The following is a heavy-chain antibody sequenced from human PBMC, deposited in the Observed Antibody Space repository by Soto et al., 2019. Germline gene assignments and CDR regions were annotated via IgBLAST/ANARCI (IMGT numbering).Heavy chain of an antibody. J-gene: IGHJ4*02. D-gene: IGHD6-6*01. CDR2: ISWQSGSI. Sequence: EVQLVESGGGLAQPGRSLRLSCAASGFIFDDYAMHWVRQAPGKGLEWVSGISWQSGSIRYADSVKGRFTISRDNAKNSLYLQMNSLRDEDTALYYCAKDMFSSSSAATFDYWGQGILVTVSS. CDR1: GFIFDDYA. V-gene: IGHV3-9*01. CDR3: AKDMFSSSSAATFDY.